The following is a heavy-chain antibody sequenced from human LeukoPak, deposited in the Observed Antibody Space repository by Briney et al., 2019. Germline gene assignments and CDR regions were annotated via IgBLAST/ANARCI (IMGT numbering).Heavy chain of an antibody. Sequence: SETLSLTCTVSGYSISSGYYWSWIRQPPGKGLEWIGYIYYSGSTNYNPSLKSRVTISVDTSKNQFSLKLSSVTAADTAVYYCARLRGGSYYSYWGQGTLVTVSS. D-gene: IGHD1-26*01. J-gene: IGHJ4*02. V-gene: IGHV4-61*01. CDR3: ARLRGGSYYSY. CDR2: IYYSGST. CDR1: GYSISSGYY.